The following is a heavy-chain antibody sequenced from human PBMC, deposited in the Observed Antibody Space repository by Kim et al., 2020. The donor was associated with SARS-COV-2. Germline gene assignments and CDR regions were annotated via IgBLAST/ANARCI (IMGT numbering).Heavy chain of an antibody. D-gene: IGHD4-17*01. J-gene: IGHJ6*02. V-gene: IGHV3-48*03. CDR1: GFTFSSYE. CDR2: ISSSGSTI. Sequence: GGSLRLSCAASGFTFSSYEMNWVRQAPGKGLEWVSYISSSGSTIYYADSVKGRFTISRDNAKNSLYLQMNSLRAEDTAVYYCARLRSYGDYEDINYYYYGMDVLGQGTTVTVSS. CDR3: ARLRSYGDYEDINYYYYGMDV.